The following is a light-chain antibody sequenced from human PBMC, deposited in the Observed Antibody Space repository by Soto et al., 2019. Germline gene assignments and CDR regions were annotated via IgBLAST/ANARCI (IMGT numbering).Light chain of an antibody. CDR2: WAS. CDR3: QQYINAPQT. Sequence: DIVMTQSPDSLAVSLGERATINCKSSQSVLYSPNNKNYLAWYQQKPGQPPKLLVYWASTRESGVPDRFSGSGSETDFTPTITSLQAEDVAVYYCQQYINAPQTYGQGTKVEIK. J-gene: IGKJ1*01. CDR1: QSVLYSPNNKNY. V-gene: IGKV4-1*01.